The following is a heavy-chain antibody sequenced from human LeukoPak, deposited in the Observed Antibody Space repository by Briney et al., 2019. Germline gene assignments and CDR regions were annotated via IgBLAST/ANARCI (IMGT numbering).Heavy chain of an antibody. D-gene: IGHD3-9*01. V-gene: IGHV1-8*02. CDR2: MNPNSGNT. Sequence: ASVKVSCKGSGYTFTSYGISWVRQAPGQGLEWMGWMNPNSGNTGYAQKFQGRVTMTRNTSISTAYMELSSLRSEDTAVYYCARFSPLRYFDWLSPDYWGQGTLVTVSS. J-gene: IGHJ4*02. CDR3: ARFSPLRYFDWLSPDY. CDR1: GYTFTSYG.